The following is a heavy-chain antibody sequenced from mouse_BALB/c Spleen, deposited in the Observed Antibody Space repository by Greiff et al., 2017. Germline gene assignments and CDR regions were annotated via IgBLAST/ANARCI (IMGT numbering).Heavy chain of an antibody. CDR3: AREGEGWYFDV. Sequence: EVKLMESGGGLVQPGGSRKLSCAASGFTFSSFGMHWVRQAPEKGLEWVAYISSGSSTIYYADTVKGRYTISRDNPKNTLFLQMTSLRSEDTAMYYCAREGEGWYFDVWGAGTTVTVSS. CDR1: GFTFSSFG. V-gene: IGHV5-17*02. CDR2: ISSGSSTI. J-gene: IGHJ1*01.